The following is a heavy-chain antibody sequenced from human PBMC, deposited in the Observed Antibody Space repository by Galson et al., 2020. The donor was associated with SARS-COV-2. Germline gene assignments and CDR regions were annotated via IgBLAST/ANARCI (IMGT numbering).Heavy chain of an antibody. CDR1: GGSISSSNW. D-gene: IGHD3-3*01. J-gene: IGHJ6*03. CDR2: IYHSGST. V-gene: IGHV4-4*02. CDR3: ARVILEWTSYYYYYMDV. Sequence: SETLSLTCAVSGGSISSSNWWSWVRQPPGKGLEWIGEIYHSGSTNYNPSLKSRVTISVDKSKNQFSLKLSSVTAADTAVYYCARVILEWTSYYYYYMDVCGKGTTVTVSS.